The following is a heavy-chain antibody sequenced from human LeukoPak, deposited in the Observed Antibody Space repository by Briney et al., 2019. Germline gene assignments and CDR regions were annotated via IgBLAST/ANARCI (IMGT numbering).Heavy chain of an antibody. Sequence: PGGSLRLSCAASGFTYSRYWMSWVRQAPGKGLEWVANIEQDGSEKSKNSLYLQMNSLRAEDTAVYYCARDQPRIPATGPEPFDYWGQGTLVTVSS. CDR1: GFTYSRYW. CDR3: ARDQPRIPATGPEPFDY. V-gene: IGHV3-7*01. D-gene: IGHD2-2*01. CDR2: IEQDGSEK. J-gene: IGHJ4*02.